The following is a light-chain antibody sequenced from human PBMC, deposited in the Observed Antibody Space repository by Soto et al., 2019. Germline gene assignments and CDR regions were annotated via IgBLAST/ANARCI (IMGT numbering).Light chain of an antibody. CDR3: QQYGSSPPIT. V-gene: IGKV3-20*01. CDR1: QSVSNNY. CDR2: GAS. J-gene: IGKJ5*01. Sequence: EIVFTESPCTLSLSPGERATLSCRASQSVSNNYLAWYQQKPGQAPRLLIYGASNRATGIPDRFSGSGSGTDFTLTISRLEPEDFAVYYCQQYGSSPPITFGQGTRLEI.